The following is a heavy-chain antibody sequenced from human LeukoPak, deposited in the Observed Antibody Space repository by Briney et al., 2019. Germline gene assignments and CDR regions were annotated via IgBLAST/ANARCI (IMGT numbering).Heavy chain of an antibody. D-gene: IGHD3-10*01. J-gene: IGHJ6*03. V-gene: IGHV3-30*02. CDR3: AKQTYYYGSGSYYNHYYYYYMDV. Sequence: GGSLRLSCAALALTFSSYGMHRVGRAPGKGLNGVAFIRYNGSKKYYADSVKGRFTISRDNSKNTLYLQMNSLRAEDTAVYYCAKQTYYYGSGSYYNHYYYYYMDVWGKGTTVTISS. CDR2: IRYNGSKK. CDR1: ALTFSSYG.